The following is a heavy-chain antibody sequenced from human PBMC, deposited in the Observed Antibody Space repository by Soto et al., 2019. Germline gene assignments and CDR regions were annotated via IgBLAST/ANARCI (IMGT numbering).Heavy chain of an antibody. J-gene: IGHJ4*02. CDR3: ARDLQADY. V-gene: IGHV4-39*02. CDR1: GGSISSSDYY. CDR2: IYYSGSA. Sequence: SETLSLTCTVSGGSISSSDYYWGWIRQPPGKGLEWIGNIYYSGSASYNPSLKSRVTISVDTSASTAYMELSSLRSEDTAVYYCARDLQADYWGQGTLVTVSS.